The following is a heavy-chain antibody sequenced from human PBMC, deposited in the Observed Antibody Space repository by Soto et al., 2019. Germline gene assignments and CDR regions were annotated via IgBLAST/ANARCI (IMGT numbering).Heavy chain of an antibody. CDR1: GGSFSGYY. CDR2: INHSGRT. CDR3: ARIARDSRGX. V-gene: IGHV4-34*01. J-gene: IGHJ4*02. D-gene: IGHD6-13*01. Sequence: SETLSLTCAVYGGSFSGYYWSWIRQPPGKGLEWIGEINHSGRTNYKQSLKSRVTISVDTSKNQFSLKLSSVTAAETAVYYCARIARDSRGXWGQGTLVTVSX.